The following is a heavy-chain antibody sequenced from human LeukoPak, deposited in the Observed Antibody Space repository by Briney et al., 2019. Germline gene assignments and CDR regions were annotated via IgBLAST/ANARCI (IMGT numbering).Heavy chain of an antibody. CDR3: AKALGGYDFDY. J-gene: IGHJ4*02. CDR1: GFTFRSYG. V-gene: IGHV3-23*01. D-gene: IGHD3-16*01. Sequence: GGSLRLSCAASGFTFRSYGMIWVRQAPGKGLEWVSSLSGSGGSTYYADSVKGRFTISRDNSKNTLFLHMNSLRAEDTAVYYCAKALGGYDFDYWGQGTLVTVSS. CDR2: LSGSGGST.